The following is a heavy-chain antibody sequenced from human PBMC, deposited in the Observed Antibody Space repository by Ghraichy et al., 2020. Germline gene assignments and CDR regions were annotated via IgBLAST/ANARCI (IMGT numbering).Heavy chain of an antibody. D-gene: IGHD1-14*01. Sequence: SETLSLTCTVSGGSISSGGYYWSWIRQHPGKGLEWIGYIYYSGSTYYNPSLKSRVTISVDTSKNQFSLKLSSVTAADTAVYYCARDVNWNHAKWFDPWGQGTLVTVSS. CDR3: ARDVNWNHAKWFDP. J-gene: IGHJ5*02. V-gene: IGHV4-31*03. CDR1: GGSISSGGYY. CDR2: IYYSGST.